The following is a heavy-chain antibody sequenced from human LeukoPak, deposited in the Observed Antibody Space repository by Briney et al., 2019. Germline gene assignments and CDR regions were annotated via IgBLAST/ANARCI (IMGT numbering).Heavy chain of an antibody. CDR3: AKGLDSSGWYTGLRY. CDR1: GFTFSSFG. J-gene: IGHJ4*02. V-gene: IGHV3-30*18. CDR2: ISYDGSNK. D-gene: IGHD6-19*01. Sequence: GGSLRLSCAASGFTFSSFGMHWVCQAPGKGLEWVAVISYDGSNKYYADSVKGRFSISRDNSKNTLCLQVNSLRTEDTAVYCCAKGLDSSGWYTGLRYWGQGTLVTVSS.